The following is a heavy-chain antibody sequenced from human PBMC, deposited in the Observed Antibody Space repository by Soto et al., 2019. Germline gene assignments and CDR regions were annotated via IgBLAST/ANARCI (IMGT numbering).Heavy chain of an antibody. CDR1: GFSSSDYW. D-gene: IGHD7-27*01. CDR3: TRDPSWGAFDI. CDR2: INGDGSDR. V-gene: IGHV3-7*01. Sequence: ELQLVQSGGGLAQPGGSLRLSCIASGFSSSDYWMAWIRQVPGKELELVAAINGDGSDRGYLESVEGRFTISRDNANNSVFLHLNTLTAEDTAVYFCTRDPSWGAFDIWGQGTMVTVSS. J-gene: IGHJ3*02.